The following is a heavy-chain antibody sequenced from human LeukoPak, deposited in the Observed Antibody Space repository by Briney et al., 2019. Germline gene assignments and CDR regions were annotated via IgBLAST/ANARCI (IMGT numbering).Heavy chain of an antibody. D-gene: IGHD3-22*01. CDR3: ARVLYYYDSSGYYYDY. Sequence: ASVKVSCKASGYTFTGYYMHWVRQAPGQGLEWMGWINPNSGGTNYAQKFQGRVTMTRDTSISTAYMELSRLRSDDTAVHYCARVLYYYDSSGYYYDYWGQGTLVTVSS. CDR2: INPNSGGT. CDR1: GYTFTGYY. J-gene: IGHJ4*02. V-gene: IGHV1-2*02.